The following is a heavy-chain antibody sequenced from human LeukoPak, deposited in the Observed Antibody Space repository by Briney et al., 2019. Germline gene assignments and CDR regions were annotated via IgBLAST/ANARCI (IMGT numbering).Heavy chain of an antibody. V-gene: IGHV3-7*01. CDR1: GFTFTAYA. D-gene: IGHD3-3*01. Sequence: QPGGSLRLSCAASGFTFTAYAMSWFRQTPEKGLEWVANIHDDGIVTHYVDSVKGRFTISRDNARNSVNLQLNSLRAEDTAVYYCARDRDSYYDFWSGPDYWGQGTLVTVSS. CDR3: ARDRDSYYDFWSGPDY. J-gene: IGHJ4*02. CDR2: IHDDGIVT.